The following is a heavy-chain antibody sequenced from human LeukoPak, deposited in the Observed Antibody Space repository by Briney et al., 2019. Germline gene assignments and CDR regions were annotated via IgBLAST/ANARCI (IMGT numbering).Heavy chain of an antibody. CDR1: GYTFTSYD. Sequence: ASVKVSCKASGYTFTSYDINWVRQATGQGLEWMGWMNPNTANTGYAQKFRGRVTMTRNTSITTAYMELSSLRSDDTAIYYCARKFLGSRGYYFDYWGQRTLVIVSS. D-gene: IGHD3-10*01. CDR3: ARKFLGSRGYYFDY. V-gene: IGHV1-8*01. CDR2: MNPNTANT. J-gene: IGHJ4*02.